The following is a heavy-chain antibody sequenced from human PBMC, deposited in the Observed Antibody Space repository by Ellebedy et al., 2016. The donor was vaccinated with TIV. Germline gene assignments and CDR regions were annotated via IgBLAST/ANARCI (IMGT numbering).Heavy chain of an antibody. CDR3: TTDRLWFGELLYPPPFWFDP. J-gene: IGHJ5*02. D-gene: IGHD3-10*01. CDR1: GFTFRNAW. CDR2: IKTKIDGGTT. Sequence: GESLKISCAASGFTFRNAWMSWVRQAPGKGLEWVGRIKTKIDGGTTDYAAPVKGRFTISRDDSGNTLYLQMNSLTAEDPTVYYCTTDRLWFGELLYPPPFWFDPWGQGTLVTVSS. V-gene: IGHV3-15*01.